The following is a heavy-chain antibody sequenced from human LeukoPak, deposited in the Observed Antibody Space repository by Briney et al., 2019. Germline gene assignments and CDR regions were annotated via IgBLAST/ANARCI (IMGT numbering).Heavy chain of an antibody. D-gene: IGHD4-17*01. Sequence: SETLSLTCAVSGGSISSSNWWSWVRQPPGKGLEWIGEIYHSGSTNYNPSLKSRVTISVDKSKNQFSLKLSSVTAADTAVYYCAGDYGSWGTVTTELAYWGQGTLVTVSS. CDR2: IYHSGST. J-gene: IGHJ4*02. CDR3: AGDYGSWGTVTTELAY. CDR1: GGSISSSNW. V-gene: IGHV4-4*02.